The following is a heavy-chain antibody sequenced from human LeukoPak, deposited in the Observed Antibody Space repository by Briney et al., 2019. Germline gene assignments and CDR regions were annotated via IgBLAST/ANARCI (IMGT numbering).Heavy chain of an antibody. CDR1: GFDFSSYG. D-gene: IGHD3-9*01. CDR3: AKGDSYYDLLTCFDL. V-gene: IGHV3-23*01. Sequence: PGGSLRLSCAASGFDFSSYGMSWVRQSPGKGLEWVSTFSASSTITYHADSVKGRFTISRDNSKNTLYLQMHSLRDEDTAVYYCAKGDSYYDLLTCFDLWGPGTLVTVSS. CDR2: FSASSTIT. J-gene: IGHJ4*02.